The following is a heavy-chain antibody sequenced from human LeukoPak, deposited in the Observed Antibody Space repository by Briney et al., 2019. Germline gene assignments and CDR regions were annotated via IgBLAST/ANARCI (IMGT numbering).Heavy chain of an antibody. V-gene: IGHV3-33*06. CDR2: IWYDGSKK. CDR1: GFTFSNYG. CDR3: AKDQDWFDP. Sequence: QPGRSMRLSCAASGFTFSNYGMQWVRQAAGKGLEWVAVIWYDGSKKYYGDSVKGRVTISRDNSKNTLYLQMNSLRAEDTAVYYCAKDQDWFDPWGQGTLVTVSS. J-gene: IGHJ5*02.